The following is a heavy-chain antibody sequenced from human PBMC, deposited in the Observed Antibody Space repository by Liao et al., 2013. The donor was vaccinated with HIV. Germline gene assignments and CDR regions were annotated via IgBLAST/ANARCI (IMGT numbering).Heavy chain of an antibody. CDR2: INHSGST. J-gene: IGHJ4*02. CDR3: GTLKGRRDSWGDY. Sequence: QLQLQESGPGLVKPSQTLSLTCTVSGGSISSGDYYWSWIRQPPGKGLEWIGEINHSGSTNYNPSLKSRVTISVDTSKNQFSLNLRSVTAADTAVYYCGTLKGRRDSWGDYWGQGTLVTVSS. D-gene: IGHD3-10*01. CDR1: GGSISSGDYY. V-gene: IGHV4-30-4*08.